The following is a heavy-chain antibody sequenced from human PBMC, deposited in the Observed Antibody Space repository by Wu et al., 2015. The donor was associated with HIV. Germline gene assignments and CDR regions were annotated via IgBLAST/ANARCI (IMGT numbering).Heavy chain of an antibody. D-gene: IGHD3-10*01. Sequence: QVQLVQSGAEVKKPGASVKVSCKASGYTFTGYYMHWVRQAPGQGLEWMGWINPNSGGTNYAQKFQGRVTMTRDTSISTAYMELSRLRSDDTAVYYCARGEGYYGSGSYHENWFDPVGPGNPGHRLL. CDR1: GYTFTGYY. CDR3: ARGEGYYGSGSYHENWFDP. V-gene: IGHV1-2*02. J-gene: IGHJ5*02. CDR2: INPNSGGT.